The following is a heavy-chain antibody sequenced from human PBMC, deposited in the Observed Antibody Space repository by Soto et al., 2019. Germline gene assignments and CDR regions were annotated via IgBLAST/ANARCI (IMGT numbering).Heavy chain of an antibody. J-gene: IGHJ6*02. CDR3: ESGACGGICHSTSNYPFYGLDV. V-gene: IGHV1-69*01. Sequence: QVQLVQSGAEVKKPGSSVKVSCKASGGTLTDFAISWVRQAPGQGLEWMGGIIPIFGTSKYAQQFQGRVSITADESTNIGYMELTALTSGVSAVYSCESGACGGICHSTSNYPFYGLDVCCQGTTVTVSS. D-gene: IGHD2-15*01. CDR1: GGTLTDFA. CDR2: IIPIFGTS.